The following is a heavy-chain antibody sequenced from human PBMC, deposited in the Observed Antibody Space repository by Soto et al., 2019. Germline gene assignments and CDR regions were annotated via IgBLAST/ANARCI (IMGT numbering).Heavy chain of an antibody. J-gene: IGHJ4*02. CDR2: IIPILGIA. CDR1: GGTFSSYT. CDR3: PYDCGGDCPPLAY. Sequence: QVQLVQSGAEVKKPGSSVKVSCKASGGTFSSYTISWVRQAPGQGLEWMGRIIPILGIANYAPKFQGRVTNTAHKCMSTAYMELRSLRSAAPAVYYCPYDCGGDCPPLAYWGQGSLVTVSS. V-gene: IGHV1-69*02. D-gene: IGHD2-21*02.